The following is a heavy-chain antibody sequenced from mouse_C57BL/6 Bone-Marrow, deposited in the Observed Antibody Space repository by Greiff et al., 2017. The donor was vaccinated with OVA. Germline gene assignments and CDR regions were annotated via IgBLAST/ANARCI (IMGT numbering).Heavy chain of an antibody. V-gene: IGHV5-2*03. CDR3: ARPLMVTTDGLGY. D-gene: IGHD2-2*01. CDR1: EYEFPSHD. CDR2: INSDGGST. J-gene: IGHJ2*01. Sequence: EVKVEESGGGLVQPGESLKLSCESNEYEFPSHDMSWVRKTPEKRLELVAAINSDGGSTYYPDTMERRFIISRDNTKKTLYLQMSSLRSEDTALYYCARPLMVTTDGLGYWGQGTTLTVSS.